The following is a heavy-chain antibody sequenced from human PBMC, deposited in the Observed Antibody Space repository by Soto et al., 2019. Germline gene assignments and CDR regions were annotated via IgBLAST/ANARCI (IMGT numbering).Heavy chain of an antibody. J-gene: IGHJ5*02. CDR2: IYYSGST. CDR3: ARGVAAAGTLPGFGDNWFDP. V-gene: IGHV4-59*01. D-gene: IGHD6-13*01. Sequence: SETLSLTCTVSGGSISSYYWSWVRQPPGKGLEWIGYIYYSGSTNYNPSLKSRVTISVDTSKNQFSLKLSSVTAADTAVYYCARGVAAAGTLPGFGDNWFDPWGQGTLVTVSS. CDR1: GGSISSYY.